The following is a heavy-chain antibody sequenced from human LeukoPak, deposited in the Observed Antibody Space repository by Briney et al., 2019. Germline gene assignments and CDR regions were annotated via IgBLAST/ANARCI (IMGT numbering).Heavy chain of an antibody. CDR3: ARDLVITFGGVIVTEGFDY. Sequence: ASVKVSCKAPGGTFSSYAISWVRQAPGQGLEWMGGIIPIFGTANYAQKFQGRVTITTDESTSTAYMELSGLRSEDTAVYYCARDLVITFGGVIVTEGFDYWGQGTLVTVSS. J-gene: IGHJ4*02. D-gene: IGHD3-16*02. CDR2: IIPIFGTA. V-gene: IGHV1-69*05. CDR1: GGTFSSYA.